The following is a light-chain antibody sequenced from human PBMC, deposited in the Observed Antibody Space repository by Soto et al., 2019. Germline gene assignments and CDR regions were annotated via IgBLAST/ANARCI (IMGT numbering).Light chain of an antibody. V-gene: IGKV3-20*01. CDR3: QQYGNSPPMYT. J-gene: IGKJ2*01. CDR2: GAS. CDR1: QSVSSNY. Sequence: EIVLTQSPGTLSLSPGERATLSCRASQSVSSNYLAWYQQKPGQAPRLLIYGASSRATGIPDRFSGSGSGADVALNISRLGPAHFAVYYCQQYGNSPPMYTFGQGANLEIK.